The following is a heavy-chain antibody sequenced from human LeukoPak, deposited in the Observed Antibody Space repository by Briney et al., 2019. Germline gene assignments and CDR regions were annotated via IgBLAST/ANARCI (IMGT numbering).Heavy chain of an antibody. CDR2: INPNRGGT. CDR1: GYTFTGYY. Sequence: ASVKVSCKASGYTFTGYYMHWVRQAPGQGLEWMGWINPNRGGTNYAQKFQGRVTMTRDTSISTAYMELSRLRSDDTAVYYCARDYGDYKNWFDPWGQGTLVTVSS. V-gene: IGHV1-2*02. D-gene: IGHD4-17*01. J-gene: IGHJ5*02. CDR3: ARDYGDYKNWFDP.